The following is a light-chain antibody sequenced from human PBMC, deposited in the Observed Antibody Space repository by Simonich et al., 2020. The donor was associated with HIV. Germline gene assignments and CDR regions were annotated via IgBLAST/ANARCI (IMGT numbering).Light chain of an antibody. CDR2: QGR. Sequence: QSALTQPASVSGSPGKSITISCTGTSLDVGSYNLVSWYQQHPGKAPKLMIYQGRERRSGVSHRFSGSKSGNTASLTISGLQAEDEADYYCCSYAGSPYVVFGGGTKLTVL. V-gene: IGLV2-23*01. CDR1: SLDVGSYNL. J-gene: IGLJ2*01. CDR3: CSYAGSPYVV.